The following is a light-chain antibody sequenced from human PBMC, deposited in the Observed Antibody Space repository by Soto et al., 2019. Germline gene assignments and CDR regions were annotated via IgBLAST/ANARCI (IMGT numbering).Light chain of an antibody. CDR2: GAS. J-gene: IGKJ1*01. CDR1: QSVSSSY. CDR3: QQYGSSRWT. V-gene: IGKV3-20*01. Sequence: EIVLTQSPGTLSLSPGERATLSCRASQSVSSSYSAWYQQKPGQAPRLLIYGASSRATGIPDRFSGSGSGTDFTLTISRLEPEDFAVYYCQQYGSSRWTFGQGTKVDSK.